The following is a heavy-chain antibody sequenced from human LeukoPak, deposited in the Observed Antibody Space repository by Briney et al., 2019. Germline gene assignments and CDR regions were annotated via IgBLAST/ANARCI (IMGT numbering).Heavy chain of an antibody. D-gene: IGHD3-3*01. CDR3: ARGRFLEWLLRFDP. Sequence: SGTLSLTCAVYGGSFSGYYWSWIRQPPGKGLEWIGEINHSGSTNYNPSLKSRVTISVDTSKNQFSLKLSSVTAADTAVYYCARGRFLEWLLRFDPWGQGTLVTVSS. J-gene: IGHJ5*02. V-gene: IGHV4-34*01. CDR1: GGSFSGYY. CDR2: INHSGST.